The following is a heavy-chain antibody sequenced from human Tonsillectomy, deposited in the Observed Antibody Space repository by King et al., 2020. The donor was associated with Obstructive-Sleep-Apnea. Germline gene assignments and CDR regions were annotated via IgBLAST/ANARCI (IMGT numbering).Heavy chain of an antibody. D-gene: IGHD5-18*01. V-gene: IGHV4-34*01. CDR2: INHSGST. Sequence: VQLQQWGAGLLKPSETLSLTCAVYGGSFRGYYWSWIRQPPGKGLEWIGEINHSGSTNYNPSLKSRVTISVDTSKNQFSLKLSSVTAADTAVYYCASGAESYGSMDVWGQGTTVTVSS. CDR1: GGSFRGYY. CDR3: ASGAESYGSMDV. J-gene: IGHJ6*02.